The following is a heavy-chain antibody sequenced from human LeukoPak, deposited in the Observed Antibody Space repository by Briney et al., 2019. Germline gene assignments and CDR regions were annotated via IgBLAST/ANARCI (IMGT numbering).Heavy chain of an antibody. D-gene: IGHD1-26*01. Sequence: PGGSLRLSCAASGFTFTSYGMHWVRQAPGKGLEWVAVISYDGSNTYYADSVKGRFTISRDTSKNTLFLQMNSLRAEDTAVYYCAKDFLPGATYSGSYIDYWGQGTLVTVSS. CDR3: AKDFLPGATYSGSYIDY. CDR2: ISYDGSNT. V-gene: IGHV3-30*18. CDR1: GFTFTSYG. J-gene: IGHJ4*02.